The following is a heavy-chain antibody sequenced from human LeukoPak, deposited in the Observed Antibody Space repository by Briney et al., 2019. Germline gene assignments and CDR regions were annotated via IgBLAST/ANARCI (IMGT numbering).Heavy chain of an antibody. CDR3: AKESRTVTTVYYGMDV. CDR2: ISSSSSYI. J-gene: IGHJ6*02. CDR1: GFTFSSYS. Sequence: GGSLRLSCAASGFTFSSYSMNWVRQAPGKGLEWVSSISSSSSYIYYADSVKGRFTISRDNSKNTLYPQMNSLRAEDTAVYYCAKESRTVTTVYYGMDVWGQGTTVTVSS. V-gene: IGHV3-21*04. D-gene: IGHD4-17*01.